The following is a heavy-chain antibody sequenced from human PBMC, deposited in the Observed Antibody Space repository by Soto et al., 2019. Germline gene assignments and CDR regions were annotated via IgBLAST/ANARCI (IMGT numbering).Heavy chain of an antibody. V-gene: IGHV3-23*01. CDR1: GFICSSYD. Sequence: PGGSLRLSCAVSGFICSSYDMSWVRQAPGKGLEWVSTILVGGSTHYEDSVKGRFTISRDTSKNTVYLQMNSLTAGDTAMYYCAKATAIGGGALEICGQGTMVTVSS. CDR2: ILVGGST. CDR3: AKATAIGGGALEI. D-gene: IGHD3-3*01. J-gene: IGHJ3*02.